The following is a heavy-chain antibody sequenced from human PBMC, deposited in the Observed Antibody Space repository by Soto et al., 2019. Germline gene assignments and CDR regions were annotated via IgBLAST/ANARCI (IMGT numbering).Heavy chain of an antibody. CDR1: AGSVSNSKDY. J-gene: IGHJ4*02. CDR3: VSQRTSVLTQAYFDY. D-gene: IGHD2-8*01. CDR2: VYYRGRS. Sequence: SETLSLTCTVSAGSVSNSKDYWGWIRQSPGRGLEGIGSVYYRGRSYSKSSVKTRVTISVDTSKNQFSLNLNSVTASDTSVYFCVSQRTSVLTQAYFDYWGQGALVTVSS. V-gene: IGHV4-39*01.